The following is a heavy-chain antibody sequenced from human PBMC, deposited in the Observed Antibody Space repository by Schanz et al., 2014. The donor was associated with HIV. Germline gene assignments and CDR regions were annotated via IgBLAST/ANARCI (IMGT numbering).Heavy chain of an antibody. CDR3: TTDLLTILSEFDY. CDR2: IKRKTDGETK. CDR1: GLTLSSYG. D-gene: IGHD3-3*01. V-gene: IGHV3-15*01. J-gene: IGHJ4*02. Sequence: EVQVLESGGDLVQPGGSLRLSCAASGLTLSSYGMSWVRQAPGKGLEWVAHIKRKTDGETKEYAVPVKGRFTISRDDSKNTVYLQMKSLKTEDTAIYYCTTDLLTILSEFDYWGQGTLVTVSS.